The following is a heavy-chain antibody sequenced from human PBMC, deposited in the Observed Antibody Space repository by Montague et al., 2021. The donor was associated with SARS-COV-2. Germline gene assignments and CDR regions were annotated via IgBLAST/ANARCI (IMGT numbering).Heavy chain of an antibody. CDR3: VRHTRRWLVVAALNGFDP. CDR2: IYFSGSS. CDR1: GGSISTTDYY. Sequence: SETLSLTCNVSGGSISTTDYYWGWIRQSPGKGLEWIGSIYFSGSSYYNPSLKTRVSISVDTSKNQFSLRLSSVTSADTAVYYCVRHTRRWLVVAALNGFDPWGQGTLVTVSS. D-gene: IGHD2-15*01. V-gene: IGHV4-39*01. J-gene: IGHJ5*02.